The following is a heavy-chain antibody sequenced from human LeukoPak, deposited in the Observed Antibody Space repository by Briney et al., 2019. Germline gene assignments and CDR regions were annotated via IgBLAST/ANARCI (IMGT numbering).Heavy chain of an antibody. D-gene: IGHD5-24*01. J-gene: IGHJ4*02. Sequence: GGSLRLSCAASGFTFSSYAMSWVRQAPGKGLEWVSAISGGGDNTYYADSVRGRFTISRDNSKNTLYLQMNSLRAEDTAVYYCARDRDGDYYFDYWGQGTLVTVSS. CDR1: GFTFSSYA. CDR2: ISGGGDNT. V-gene: IGHV3-23*01. CDR3: ARDRDGDYYFDY.